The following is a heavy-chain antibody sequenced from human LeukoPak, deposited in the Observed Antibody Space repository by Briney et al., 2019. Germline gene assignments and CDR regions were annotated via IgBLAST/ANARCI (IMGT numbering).Heavy chain of an antibody. CDR1: GGSISSGGYC. D-gene: IGHD3-10*01. V-gene: IGHV4-30-2*01. J-gene: IGHJ3*02. CDR3: ASTLRGIDAFDI. CDR2: TYHSGST. Sequence: SQTLSLTCAVSGGSISSGGYCWSWIRQPPGKGLEWIGYTYHSGSTYYNPSLKSRVTISVDRSKNQFPLKLSSVTAADTAVYYCASTLRGIDAFDIWGQGTMVTVSS.